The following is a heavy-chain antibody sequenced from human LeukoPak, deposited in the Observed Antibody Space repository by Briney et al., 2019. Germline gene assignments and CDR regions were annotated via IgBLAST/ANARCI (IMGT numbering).Heavy chain of an antibody. CDR1: GFTFSSYW. J-gene: IGHJ4*02. D-gene: IGHD3-10*01. CDR2: IKQDGSEK. CDR3: AKDPWSITMVRGVDY. V-gene: IGHV3-7*03. Sequence: GGSLRLSCAASGFTFSSYWMSWVRQAPGKGLEWVANIKQDGSEKYYVDSVKGRFTISRDNAKNSLYLQMNSLRAEDTAVYYCAKDPWSITMVRGVDYWGQGTLVTVSS.